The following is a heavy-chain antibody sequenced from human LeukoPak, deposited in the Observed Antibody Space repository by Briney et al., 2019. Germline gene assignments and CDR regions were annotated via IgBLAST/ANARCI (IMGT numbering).Heavy chain of an antibody. CDR1: GFTFSSYA. CDR3: HYYGSGARITDY. CDR2: ISYDGSNK. D-gene: IGHD3-10*01. V-gene: IGHV3-30*04. J-gene: IGHJ4*02. Sequence: PGGSLRLSCAASGFTFSSYAMHWVRQAPGKGLEWVAVISYDGSNKYYADSVKGRFTISRDNSKNTLYLQMNSLRAEDTAVYYCHYYGSGARITDYWGQGTLVTVSS.